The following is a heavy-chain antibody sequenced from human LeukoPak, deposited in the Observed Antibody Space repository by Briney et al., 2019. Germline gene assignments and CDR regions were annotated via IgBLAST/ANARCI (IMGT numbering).Heavy chain of an antibody. D-gene: IGHD2-2*01. CDR2: IYTSGST. CDR1: GGSISIYY. V-gene: IGHV4-4*07. Sequence: PSETLSLTCTVSGGSISIYYWSWIRQPAGKGLEWIGRIYTSGSTNYNPSLKTRVTISVDKSKNQFSLKLSSVTAADTAVYYCARDKAYCSSTSCYEYYFDYWGQGTLVTVSS. CDR3: ARDKAYCSSTSCYEYYFDY. J-gene: IGHJ4*02.